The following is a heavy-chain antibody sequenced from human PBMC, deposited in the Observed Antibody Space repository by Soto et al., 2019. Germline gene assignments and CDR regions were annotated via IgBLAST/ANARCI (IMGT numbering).Heavy chain of an antibody. CDR1: GFTFSSYG. V-gene: IGHV3-33*01. J-gene: IGHJ1*01. CDR2: IWYDGSNK. CDR3: ARDLGYCSGGSCYSGFIQH. D-gene: IGHD2-15*01. Sequence: GGSLRLSCAASGFTFSSYGMHWVRQAPGKGLEWVAVIWYDGSNKYYADSVKGRFTISRDNSKNTLYLQMNSLRAEDMAVYYCARDLGYCSGGSCYSGFIQHWGQGTLVTVSS.